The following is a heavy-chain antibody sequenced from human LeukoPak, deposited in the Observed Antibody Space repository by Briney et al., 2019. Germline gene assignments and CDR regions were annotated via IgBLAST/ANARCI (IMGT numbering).Heavy chain of an antibody. D-gene: IGHD2-2*01. CDR3: ARHIVVVPAAKVGWFDP. CDR1: GFTSSSYW. CDR2: IKQDGSEK. V-gene: IGHV3-7*01. Sequence: GGSLRLSCAASGFTSSSYWMSWVRQAPGKGLEWVANIKQDGSEKYYVDSVKGRFTISRDNAKNSLYLQMSSLRAEDTAVYYCARHIVVVPAAKVGWFDPWGQGTLVTVSS. J-gene: IGHJ5*02.